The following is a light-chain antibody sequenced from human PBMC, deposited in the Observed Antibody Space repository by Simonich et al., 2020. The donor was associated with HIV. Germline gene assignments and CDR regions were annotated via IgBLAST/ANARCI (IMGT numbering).Light chain of an antibody. CDR2: DDS. Sequence: SYVLTQPPSVSVAPGKTARITCGGNNIGSKSVHWYQQNPGQAPVLVVYDDSDRPSRIPERFSGASSGNTATLTISRVEAGDEADYYCQVWDSSSDHPVFGGGTKLTVL. J-gene: IGLJ3*02. CDR3: QVWDSSSDHPV. CDR1: NIGSKS. V-gene: IGLV3-21*03.